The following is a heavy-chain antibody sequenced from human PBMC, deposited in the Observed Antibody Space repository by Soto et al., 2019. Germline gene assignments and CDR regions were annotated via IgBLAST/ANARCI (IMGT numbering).Heavy chain of an antibody. V-gene: IGHV3-74*01. Sequence: GGSLRRSCAASGFTFSSYWMHWVRQAPGKGLVWVSRIKNDGSITSYADSVKGRFTISRDNAKNTLYLQMNSLRAEDTAVYYCAKSDWFDPWGQGTLVTVSS. CDR3: AKSDWFDP. CDR2: IKNDGSIT. CDR1: GFTFSSYW. J-gene: IGHJ5*02.